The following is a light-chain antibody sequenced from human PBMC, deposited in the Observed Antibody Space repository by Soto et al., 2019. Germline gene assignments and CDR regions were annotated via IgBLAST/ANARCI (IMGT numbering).Light chain of an antibody. J-gene: IGLJ1*01. CDR2: EVS. CDR1: SSDVGAYNY. Sequence: QSALTQPASVSGSPGQSITISCTGTSSDVGAYNYVSWYQQQSGKAPKLMIHEVSNRPSGVSNRFSGSKSGNTASLTTSGLQAEDEADYYCSSYTTSRAYVFGIGTKLTVL. V-gene: IGLV2-14*01. CDR3: SSYTTSRAYV.